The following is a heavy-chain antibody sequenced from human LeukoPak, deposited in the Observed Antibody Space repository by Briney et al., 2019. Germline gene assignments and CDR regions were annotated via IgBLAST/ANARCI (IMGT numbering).Heavy chain of an antibody. J-gene: IGHJ4*02. V-gene: IGHV1-18*01. CDR2: ISAYNGNT. CDR1: GYTFTSYG. D-gene: IGHD3-22*01. Sequence: ASVKVSCKASGYTFTSYGISWVRQAPGQGLEWMGWISAYNGNTNHAQKLQGRVTMTTDTSTSTAYMELRSLRSDDTAVYYCARDIMDEVVVNTGGFDYWGQGTLVTVSS. CDR3: ARDIMDEVVVNTGGFDY.